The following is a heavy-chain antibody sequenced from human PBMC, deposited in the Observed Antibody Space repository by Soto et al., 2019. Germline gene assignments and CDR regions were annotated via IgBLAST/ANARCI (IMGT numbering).Heavy chain of an antibody. CDR2: ISGSGGST. CDR1: GFTFSSYA. J-gene: IGHJ4*02. D-gene: IGHD1-1*01. CDR3: AKGRKVGGAKIRLYNDY. V-gene: IGHV3-23*01. Sequence: PGGSLRLSCAASGFTFSSYAMSWVRQAPGKGLEWVSAISGSGGSTYYADSVKGRFTISRDNSKNTLYLQMNSLRAEDTAVYYCAKGRKVGGAKIRLYNDYWGQGTLVTVSS.